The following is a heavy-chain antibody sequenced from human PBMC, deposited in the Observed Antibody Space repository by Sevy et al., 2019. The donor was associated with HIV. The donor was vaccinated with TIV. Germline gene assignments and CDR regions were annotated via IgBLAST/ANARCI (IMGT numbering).Heavy chain of an antibody. CDR3: ARDAQRLPLGELSRIPSARGGMDV. Sequence: GESLKISCAGSGFTFINYGMYWVRQAPGKGLEWVAFVSSDESNKYYVESVKGRFTISRDNSKNTLYLQMNSLRPEDRAVYYCARDAQRLPLGELSRIPSARGGMDVWGQGTAVTVSS. D-gene: IGHD3-16*02. CDR2: VSSDESNK. CDR1: GFTFINYG. V-gene: IGHV3-33*07. J-gene: IGHJ6*02.